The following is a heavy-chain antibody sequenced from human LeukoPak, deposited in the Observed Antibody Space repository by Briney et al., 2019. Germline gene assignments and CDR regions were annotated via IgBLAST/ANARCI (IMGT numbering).Heavy chain of an antibody. J-gene: IGHJ5*02. CDR1: GFTFSSYD. CDR3: ARGKPRGYYDILTGYYSVPWFDP. V-gene: IGHV3-13*01. Sequence: GGSLRLSCAASGFTFSSYDMHWVRQATGKGLEWVSAIGTAGDTYYPGSVKGRFTISRESAKNSLYLQMNSLRAGDTAVYYCARGKPRGYYDILTGYYSVPWFDPWGQGTLVTVSS. CDR2: IGTAGDT. D-gene: IGHD3-9*01.